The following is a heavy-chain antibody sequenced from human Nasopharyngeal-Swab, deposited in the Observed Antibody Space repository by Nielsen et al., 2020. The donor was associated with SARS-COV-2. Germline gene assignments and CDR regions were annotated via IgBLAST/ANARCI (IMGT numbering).Heavy chain of an antibody. CDR2: MNPNSGGT. J-gene: IGHJ4*02. D-gene: IGHD2-15*01. CDR3: ARDSGYCSGGSCYPGDY. Sequence: ASVKVSCKASGYTLGGYYMHWVRQAPGQGLEWMGRMNPNSGGTNYAQNFQGRVTMTRDTSISTAYMELSRLRSEDTAVHYCARDSGYCSGGSCYPGDYWGQGTLVTVSS. V-gene: IGHV1-2*06. CDR1: GYTLGGYY.